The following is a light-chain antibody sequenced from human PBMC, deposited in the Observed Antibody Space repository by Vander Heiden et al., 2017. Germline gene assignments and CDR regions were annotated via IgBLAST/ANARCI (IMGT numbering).Light chain of an antibody. CDR1: QSVSSSY. J-gene: IGKJ2*01. Sequence: EIVLTQPPRTLPLSPGETATLSCRASQSVSSSYLAWYQQKPGQAPRLLIYGASSRATGIPDRFSGSGSGTDFTLTISRLEPEDLAVYDCQQYGSSTRYTFGQGTKLEIK. CDR2: GAS. V-gene: IGKV3-20*01. CDR3: QQYGSSTRYT.